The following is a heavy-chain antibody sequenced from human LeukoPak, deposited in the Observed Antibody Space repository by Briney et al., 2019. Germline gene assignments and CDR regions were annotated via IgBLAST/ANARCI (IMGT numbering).Heavy chain of an antibody. CDR3: ARGTGSGGYYSLN. D-gene: IGHD3-10*01. CDR1: GFTVSSNY. J-gene: IGHJ4*02. Sequence: GGSLRLSCAASGFTVSSNYMSWVRQAPGKGLEWVSLIYSGGSTYYADSVKGRFTISRDNSKNTLYLQMNSLRAEDTAVYYCARGTGSGGYYSLNWGQGILVTVSS. V-gene: IGHV3-66*01. CDR2: IYSGGST.